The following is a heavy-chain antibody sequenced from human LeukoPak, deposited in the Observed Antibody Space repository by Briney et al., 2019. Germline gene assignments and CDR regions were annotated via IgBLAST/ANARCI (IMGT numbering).Heavy chain of an antibody. Sequence: PSQTLSLTCTVSGGSLSSGSYYWSWIRQPAGKGLEWIGRIYTSGSTNYNPSLKSQVTISVDTSKNQFSLKLSSVSAADTAVYYCAREWLRNTDYWGQGTLVTVSS. CDR1: GGSLSSGSYY. D-gene: IGHD5-12*01. CDR2: IYTSGST. CDR3: AREWLRNTDY. V-gene: IGHV4-61*02. J-gene: IGHJ4*02.